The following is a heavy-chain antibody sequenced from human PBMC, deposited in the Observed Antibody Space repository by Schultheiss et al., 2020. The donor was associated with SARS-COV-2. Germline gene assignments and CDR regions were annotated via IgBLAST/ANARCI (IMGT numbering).Heavy chain of an antibody. V-gene: IGHV1-18*01. CDR1: GYTFTSYD. J-gene: IGHJ4*02. CDR3: ARGSGYSYGYGY. CDR2: ISAYNGNT. Sequence: ASVKVSCKASGYTFTSYDINWVRQATGQGLEWMGWISAYNGNTNYAQKLQGRVTMTRDTSINTAYMELSRLRFDDTAVYYCARGSGYSYGYGYWGQGTLVTVSS. D-gene: IGHD5-18*01.